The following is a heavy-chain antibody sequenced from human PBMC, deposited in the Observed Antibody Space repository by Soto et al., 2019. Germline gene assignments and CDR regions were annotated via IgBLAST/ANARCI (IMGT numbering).Heavy chain of an antibody. D-gene: IGHD3-22*01. Sequence: ASVKVSCKASGFTFTSSAVQWVRQARGQRLEWIGWIVVGSGNTNYAQKFQERVTITRDMSTSTAYMELSSLRSEDTAVYYCAADPYYYDSSGYYPDWYFDLWGRGNLVTVSS. J-gene: IGHJ2*01. CDR1: GFTFTSSA. CDR2: IVVGSGNT. CDR3: AADPYYYDSSGYYPDWYFDL. V-gene: IGHV1-58*01.